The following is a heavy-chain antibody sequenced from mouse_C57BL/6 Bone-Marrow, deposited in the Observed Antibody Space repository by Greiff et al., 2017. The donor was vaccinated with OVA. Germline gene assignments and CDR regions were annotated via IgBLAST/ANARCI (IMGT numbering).Heavy chain of an antibody. CDR3: ATRVTTGAMDY. V-gene: IGHV2-9*01. CDR2: IWGGGST. D-gene: IGHD1-1*01. CDR1: GFSLTSYG. J-gene: IGHJ4*01. Sequence: VQLQQSGPGLVAPSQSLSITCTVSGFSLTSYGVDWVRQPQGKGLEWLGVIWGGGSTNYNSALMSRLSISKDNSKSQVFLKMNSLQTDDTAMDYCATRVTTGAMDYWGQGTSVTVSS.